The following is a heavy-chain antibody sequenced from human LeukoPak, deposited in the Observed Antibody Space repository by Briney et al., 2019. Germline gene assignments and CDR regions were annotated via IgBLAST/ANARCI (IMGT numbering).Heavy chain of an antibody. CDR3: AREVVGAELYYFDY. CDR1: GGSISSGGYY. Sequence: SQTLSLTCTVSGGSISSGGYYWSRLRQHPGKGLEWIVYIYYSGSTYYNPSLKSRVTISVDTSKNQFSLKLSSVTAADTAVYYCAREVVGAELYYFDYWGQGTPVTVSS. J-gene: IGHJ4*02. D-gene: IGHD2-15*01. CDR2: IYYSGST. V-gene: IGHV4-31*03.